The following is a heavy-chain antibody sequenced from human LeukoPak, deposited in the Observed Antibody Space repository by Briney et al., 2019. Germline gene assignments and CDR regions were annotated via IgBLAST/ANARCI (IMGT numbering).Heavy chain of an antibody. V-gene: IGHV3-48*03. D-gene: IGHD3-10*02. CDR1: GFTFSSYE. CDR2: ISSSGGTT. J-gene: IGHJ6*04. Sequence: PGGSLRLSCAASGFTFSSYEMNWVRQAPGKGLEWVSYISSSGGTTFYADSVKGRFTISRDNAKNSLYLQMNSLRAEDTAVYYCAELGITMIGGVWGKGTTVTISS. CDR3: AELGITMIGGV.